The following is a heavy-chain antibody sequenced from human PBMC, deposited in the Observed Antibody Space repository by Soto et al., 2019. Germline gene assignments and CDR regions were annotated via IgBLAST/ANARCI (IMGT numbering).Heavy chain of an antibody. V-gene: IGHV2-5*01. J-gene: IGHJ4*02. CDR2: IYWNDDK. D-gene: IGHD6-13*01. CDR1: GFSLSTSGVG. CDR3: AATGAAAGTLGPIKY. Sequence: SGPTLVNPTQTLTLTCTFSGFSLSTSGVGVGWIRQPPGKALEWLALIYWNDDKRYSPSLKSRLTITKDTSKNQVVLTMTNMDPVDTATYYCAATGAAAGTLGPIKYWGQGTLVTVSS.